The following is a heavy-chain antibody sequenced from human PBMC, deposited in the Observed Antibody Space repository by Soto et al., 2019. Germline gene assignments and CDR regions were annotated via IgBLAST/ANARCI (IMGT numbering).Heavy chain of an antibody. CDR1: GGTFISYA. D-gene: IGHD5-18*01. V-gene: IGHV1-69*06. Sequence: SSVKVSCKASGGTFISYAISWVRHAPGQGHGWMGGIIPIFGTANYAQKFQGRVTITADKSTSKAYMELSSLRSEDTAVYYCARGGIQLFPADYYGMDVWGQGTTVTVSS. CDR3: ARGGIQLFPADYYGMDV. J-gene: IGHJ6*02. CDR2: IIPIFGTA.